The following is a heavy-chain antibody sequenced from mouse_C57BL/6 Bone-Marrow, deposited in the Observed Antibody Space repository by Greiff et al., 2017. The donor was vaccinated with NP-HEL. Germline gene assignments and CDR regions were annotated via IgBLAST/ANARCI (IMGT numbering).Heavy chain of an antibody. CDR3: ARADYGSSPYWYFDV. CDR2: ISYDGSN. J-gene: IGHJ1*03. V-gene: IGHV3-6*01. CDR1: GYSITSGYY. D-gene: IGHD1-1*01. Sequence: EVKLVESGPGLVKPSQSLSLTCSVTGYSITSGYYWNWIRQFPGNKLEWMGYISYDGSNNYNPSLKNRISITRDTSKNQFFLKLNSVTTEDTATYYCARADYGSSPYWYFDVWGTGTTVTVSS.